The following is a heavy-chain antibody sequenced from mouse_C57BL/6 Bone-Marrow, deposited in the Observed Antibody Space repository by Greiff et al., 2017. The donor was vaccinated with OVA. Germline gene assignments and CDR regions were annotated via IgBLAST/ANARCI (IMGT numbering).Heavy chain of an antibody. Sequence: VQLQQSGPELVKPGASVKISCKASGYTFTDYYMNWVKQSHGKSLEWIGNINPSNGGTNYNEKFKSKATLTVDKSSSTAYMQLSSLTSEDSAVYYCAREFYGYGGDYWGQGTSVTVSS. J-gene: IGHJ4*01. V-gene: IGHV1-26*01. CDR3: AREFYGYGGDY. CDR2: INPSNGGT. D-gene: IGHD2-2*01. CDR1: GYTFTDYY.